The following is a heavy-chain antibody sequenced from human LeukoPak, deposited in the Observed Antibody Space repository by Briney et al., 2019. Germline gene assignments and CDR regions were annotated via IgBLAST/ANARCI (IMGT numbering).Heavy chain of an antibody. CDR2: ISSISSYM. V-gene: IGHV3-21*01. Sequence: GGSLRLSCAASGFTFSSYSMNWVRQAPGKGLEWVSPISSISSYMYSADSLKGRFTISRDNAKNSLYLQMNSLRAEDTAVYYCAREGYSSGWNDYWGQGTLVTVSS. J-gene: IGHJ4*02. CDR3: AREGYSSGWNDY. CDR1: GFTFSSYS. D-gene: IGHD6-19*01.